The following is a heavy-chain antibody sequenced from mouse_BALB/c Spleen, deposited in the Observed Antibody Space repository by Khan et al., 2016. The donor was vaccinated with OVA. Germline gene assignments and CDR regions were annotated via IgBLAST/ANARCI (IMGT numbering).Heavy chain of an antibody. CDR2: IDPENGNT. D-gene: IGHD6-1*01. CDR3: PSDILCYFDY. CDR1: GCNIKDYY. V-gene: IGHV14-1*02. Sequence: VQLKESGTELVRPGASVRLSCTASGCNIKDYYIHWVKQRPDQGLEWIGWIDPENGNTVYDPKFQGKATITADTSSATAYLHLSSLTSEDIAVYYCPSDILCYFDYWGLGTTLTVSS. J-gene: IGHJ2*01.